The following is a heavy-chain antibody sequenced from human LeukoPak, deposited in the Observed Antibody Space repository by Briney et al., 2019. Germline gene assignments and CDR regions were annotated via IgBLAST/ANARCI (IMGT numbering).Heavy chain of an antibody. Sequence: ASVKVSCKASGYTFTGYYMHWVRQAPGQGLEWMGWINPNSGGTNYAQKFQGRVTVTRDTSISTVYMELSRLRSDDTAVYYCARVKSSGWYNFDYWGQGTLVTVSS. CDR1: GYTFTGYY. CDR2: INPNSGGT. CDR3: ARVKSSGWYNFDY. J-gene: IGHJ4*02. D-gene: IGHD6-19*01. V-gene: IGHV1-2*02.